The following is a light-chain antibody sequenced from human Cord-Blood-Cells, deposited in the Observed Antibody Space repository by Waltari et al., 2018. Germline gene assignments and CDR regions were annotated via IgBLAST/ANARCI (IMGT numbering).Light chain of an antibody. V-gene: IGLV2-14*01. J-gene: IGLJ2*01. CDR3: SSYTSSSTLVV. CDR2: DVS. Sequence: QSALTQPAYVSGSPGQSLTISCTGTSSDAGGYNYVSWYQQHPGKAPKIMIYDVSNRPSGVSNRFSGSKSGNTASLTISGLQAEDEADYYCSSYTSSSTLVVFGGGTKLTVL. CDR1: SSDAGGYNY.